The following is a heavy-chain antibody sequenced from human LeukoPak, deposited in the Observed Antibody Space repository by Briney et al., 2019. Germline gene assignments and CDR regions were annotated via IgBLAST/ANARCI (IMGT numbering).Heavy chain of an antibody. V-gene: IGHV5-51*01. CDR2: IYPGDSDT. J-gene: IGHJ5*02. CDR3: ARTLGPSYYYDSSGYLDWFDP. D-gene: IGHD3-22*01. CDR1: GSRFTSYW. Sequence: GESLEISCQGSGSRFTSYWIGWGRQMPGKGLGWIGIIYPGDSDTRYSPSFQGQVTISADKSISTAYLQWSSLKASDTAMYYCARTLGPSYYYDSSGYLDWFDPWGQGTLVTVSS.